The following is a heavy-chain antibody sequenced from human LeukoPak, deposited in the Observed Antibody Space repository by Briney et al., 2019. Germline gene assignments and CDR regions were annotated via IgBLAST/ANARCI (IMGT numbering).Heavy chain of an antibody. Sequence: SETLSLTCTVSGGSISSSSYYWGWIRQPPGKGLEWIGSIYYSGSTYYNPSLKSRVTISVDTSKNQFSLKLSSVTAADTAVYYCARDLRLDPWGQGTLVTVSS. J-gene: IGHJ5*02. CDR1: GGSISSSSYY. V-gene: IGHV4-39*07. CDR2: IYYSGST. CDR3: ARDLRLDP.